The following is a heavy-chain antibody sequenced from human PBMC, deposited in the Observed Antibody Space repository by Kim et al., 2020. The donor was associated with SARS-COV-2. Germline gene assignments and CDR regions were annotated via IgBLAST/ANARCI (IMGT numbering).Heavy chain of an antibody. CDR2: IFHTGST. Sequence: SETLSLTCSVSGYSISSGYYWCWSRQPPGKGLGGIGTIFHTGSTYYNPSLKGRVTMSVDTSKNHFSLKLTSMTAADTAVYYCARVGRYDSNGTWGQRTLVSVSS. CDR3: ARVGRYDSNGT. CDR1: GYSISSGYY. D-gene: IGHD3-22*01. J-gene: IGHJ5*02. V-gene: IGHV4-38-2*02.